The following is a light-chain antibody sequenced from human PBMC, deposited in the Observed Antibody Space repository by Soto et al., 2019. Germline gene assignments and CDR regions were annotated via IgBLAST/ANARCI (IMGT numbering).Light chain of an antibody. Sequence: EIVLTQSPDTLSVSPGERATLSCRASQSVGSNLVWYQQKPGQAPRLLIFAASTRATGIPARFSGSGSGTEFTLTISSLQSEDFVVYYCQQYNNWVTFGGGTKVDLK. CDR2: AAS. V-gene: IGKV3D-15*01. CDR3: QQYNNWVT. J-gene: IGKJ4*01. CDR1: QSVGSN.